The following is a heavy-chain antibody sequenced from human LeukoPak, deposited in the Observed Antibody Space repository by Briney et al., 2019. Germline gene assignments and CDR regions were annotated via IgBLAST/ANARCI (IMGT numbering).Heavy chain of an antibody. D-gene: IGHD3-3*01. CDR2: IRYDGSNK. CDR3: AKDCSKYDFWSGYYLYYFDY. V-gene: IGHV3-30*02. CDR1: GFTFSSYG. Sequence: GGSLRLSCAASGFTFSSYGMHWVRQAPGKGLEWVAFIRYDGSNKYYADSVKGRLTISSDNSKNTLYLQMNSVRAEDTAVYYCAKDCSKYDFWSGYYLYYFDYWGRGTLVTVSS. J-gene: IGHJ4*02.